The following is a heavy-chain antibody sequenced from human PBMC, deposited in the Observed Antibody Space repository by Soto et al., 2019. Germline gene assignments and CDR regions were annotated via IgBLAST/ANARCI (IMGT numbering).Heavy chain of an antibody. CDR3: TTGLSGSYRLNYYYYGMDV. J-gene: IGHJ6*02. CDR2: IKSKTDGGTT. D-gene: IGHD1-26*01. CDR1: GFTFSNAW. V-gene: IGHV3-15*01. Sequence: PGGSLRLSCAASGFTFSNAWMSWVRQAPGKGLEWVGRIKSKTDGGTTDYAAPVKGRFTISRDDSKNTLYLQMNSLKTEDTAVYYCTTGLSGSYRLNYYYYGMDVWGQGTTVTVSS.